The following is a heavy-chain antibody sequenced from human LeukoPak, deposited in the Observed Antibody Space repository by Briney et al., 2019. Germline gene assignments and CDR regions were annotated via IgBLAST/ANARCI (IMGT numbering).Heavy chain of an antibody. J-gene: IGHJ4*02. CDR2: IYWDDAK. Sequence: SGPTLVNPTQTLTLTCTFSGFSLSSYGVGVGWIRQPPGKAPEWLALIYWDDAKRYSPSLQSRLTITKASSKNQVVFTMTDMDPVDTATSYCARMNSSGPIDYWGQGTLVTVPS. V-gene: IGHV2-5*02. CDR3: ARMNSSGPIDY. CDR1: GFSLSSYGVG. D-gene: IGHD3-22*01.